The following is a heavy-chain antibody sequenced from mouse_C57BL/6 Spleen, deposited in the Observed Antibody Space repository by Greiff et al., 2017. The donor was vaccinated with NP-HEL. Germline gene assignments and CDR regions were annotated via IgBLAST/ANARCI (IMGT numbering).Heavy chain of an antibody. CDR1: GFTFSDYY. Sequence: EVMLVESEGGLVQPGSSMKLSCTASGFTFSDYYMAWVRQVPEKGLEWVANINYDGSSTYYLDSLKSRFIISRDNAKNILYLQMSSLKSEDTATYYCARVYSIYAMDYWGQGTSVTVSS. J-gene: IGHJ4*01. D-gene: IGHD2-5*01. CDR2: INYDGSST. V-gene: IGHV5-16*01. CDR3: ARVYSIYAMDY.